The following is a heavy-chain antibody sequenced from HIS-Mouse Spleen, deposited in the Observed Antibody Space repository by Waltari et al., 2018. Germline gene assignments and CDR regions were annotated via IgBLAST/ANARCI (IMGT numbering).Heavy chain of an antibody. Sequence: QVQLQESGPGLVKPSETLSLTCTVSGYSISSGYYWGWIRQPPGKGLEWIGSIYHSGRTYYNPSLKSRVTISVDPSKNQFSLKLSSVTAADTAVYYCARTDLTGGSGFDYWGQGTLVTVSS. CDR3: ARTDLTGGSGFDY. J-gene: IGHJ4*02. V-gene: IGHV4-38-2*02. D-gene: IGHD7-27*01. CDR1: GYSISSGYY. CDR2: IYHSGRT.